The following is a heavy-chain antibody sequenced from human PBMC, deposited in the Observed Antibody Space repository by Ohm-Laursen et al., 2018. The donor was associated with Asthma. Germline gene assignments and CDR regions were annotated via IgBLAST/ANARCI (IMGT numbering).Heavy chain of an antibody. J-gene: IGHJ3*02. V-gene: IGHV4-34*01. D-gene: IGHD6-13*01. CDR2: INHSGST. CDR3: ARKTRVPGRYSSSPGTFDI. CDR1: GGSFSGYY. Sequence: GTLSLTCAVYGGSFSGYYWSWLRQPPGKGLEWVGEINHSGSTNYNPSLKSRLTISVDTSKNQFSLKLSSVTAADTAVYYCARKTRVPGRYSSSPGTFDIWGQGTMVTVSS.